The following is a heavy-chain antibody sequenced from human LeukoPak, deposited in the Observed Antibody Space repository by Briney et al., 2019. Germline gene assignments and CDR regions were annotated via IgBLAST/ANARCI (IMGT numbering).Heavy chain of an antibody. CDR3: AVEVVVAATFDY. CDR2: IIPIFGTA. Sequence: SVKVSCKASGGTFSSYAISWVRQAPGQGLEWMGGIIPIFGTAIYAQKFQGRVTITADESTSTAYMELSSLRSEDTAVYYCAVEVVVAATFDYWGQGTLVTVSS. CDR1: GGTFSSYA. D-gene: IGHD2-15*01. J-gene: IGHJ4*02. V-gene: IGHV1-69*13.